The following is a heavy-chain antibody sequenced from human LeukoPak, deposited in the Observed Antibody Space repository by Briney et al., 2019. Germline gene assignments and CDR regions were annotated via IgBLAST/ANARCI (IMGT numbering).Heavy chain of an antibody. D-gene: IGHD3-10*01. V-gene: IGHV1-2*02. CDR3: ARDGEYGTGSYYRGCFDY. J-gene: IGHJ4*02. CDR1: GYSFTAFY. CDR2: IHPRSGDT. Sequence: ASVKVSCKASGYSFTAFYIHWVRQAPGQGLEWMGWIHPRSGDTSYEQKFQGRVTMARDTSISTVYLDLSSLGSDDTAVYYCARDGEYGTGSYYRGCFDYWGQGILVTVSS.